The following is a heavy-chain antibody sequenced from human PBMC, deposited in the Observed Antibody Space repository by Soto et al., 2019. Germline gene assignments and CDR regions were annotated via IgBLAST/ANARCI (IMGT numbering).Heavy chain of an antibody. J-gene: IGHJ4*02. Sequence: QITLKESGPTLMKPTLTLALTCTFSGFSFNTRGVGVAWIRQPPGKTLEWLAVIYWDGDRRYSPSLTDRLSITKDMSTKQVVLTLSNVDPVDTGTYYCAHLVPGPLSFAYWGQGALVTVSS. CDR3: AHLVPGPLSFAY. D-gene: IGHD6-19*01. CDR1: GFSFNTRGVG. V-gene: IGHV2-5*02. CDR2: IYWDGDR.